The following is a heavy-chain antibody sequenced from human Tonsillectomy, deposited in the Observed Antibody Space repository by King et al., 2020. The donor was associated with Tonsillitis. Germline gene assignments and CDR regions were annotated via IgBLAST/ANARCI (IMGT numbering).Heavy chain of an antibody. D-gene: IGHD7-27*01. V-gene: IGHV4-34*01. Sequence: VQLQQWGAGLLKPSETLSLTCAVYGGSFSGYFWSWIRQPPGKGLEWIGDSGSTNYNPSLKSLVTISVDTSKNQFSLKLSSVTAADTAVYYCSCGRPPRGDLGYWGQGTLVTVSS. J-gene: IGHJ4*02. CDR2: SGST. CDR3: SCGRPPRGDLGY. CDR1: GGSFSGYF.